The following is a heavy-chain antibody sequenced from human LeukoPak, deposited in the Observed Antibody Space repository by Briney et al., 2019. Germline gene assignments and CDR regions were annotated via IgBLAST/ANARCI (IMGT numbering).Heavy chain of an antibody. J-gene: IGHJ5*02. V-gene: IGHV7-4-1*02. CDR3: ARDNDEPNDYGDYVSWFDP. D-gene: IGHD4-17*01. CDR2: INTNTGNP. CDR1: GYTFTSYA. Sequence: ASVKVSCKASGYTFTSYAMNWVRQAPGQGLEWMGWINTNTGNPTYAQGFTGRFVFSLDTSVSTAYLQISSLKAEDTAVYYCARDNDEPNDYGDYVSWFDPWGQGTLVTVSS.